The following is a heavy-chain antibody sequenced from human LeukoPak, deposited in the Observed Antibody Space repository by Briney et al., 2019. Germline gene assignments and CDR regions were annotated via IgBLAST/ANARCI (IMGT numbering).Heavy chain of an antibody. D-gene: IGHD4-23*01. Sequence: ASVKVSCKASGYTFTSYDINWVRQATGQGLEWMGWMNPNSGNTGYAQKLQGRVTMTRNTSISTAYMELSSLRSEDTAVYYCARELYGGNKGEFDYWGQGTLVTVSS. CDR3: ARELYGGNKGEFDY. CDR2: MNPNSGNT. CDR1: GYTFTSYD. J-gene: IGHJ4*02. V-gene: IGHV1-8*01.